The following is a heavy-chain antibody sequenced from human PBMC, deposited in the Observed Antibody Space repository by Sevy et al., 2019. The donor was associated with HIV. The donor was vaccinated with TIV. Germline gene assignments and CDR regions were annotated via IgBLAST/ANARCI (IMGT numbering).Heavy chain of an antibody. J-gene: IGHJ6*02. D-gene: IGHD3-22*01. Sequence: SETLSLTCTVSGDSNGGTTDYWAWFRQPPGMELEWIGSVYYSGRAHYNWSLKSRVTLSIESSKNQFSLKLTSVTSADTAVYYCARTGDSSALRGGYQYAINLWGQGTTVTVSS. CDR2: VYYSGRA. CDR3: ARTGDSSALRGGYQYAINL. V-gene: IGHV4-39*01. CDR1: GDSNGGTTDY.